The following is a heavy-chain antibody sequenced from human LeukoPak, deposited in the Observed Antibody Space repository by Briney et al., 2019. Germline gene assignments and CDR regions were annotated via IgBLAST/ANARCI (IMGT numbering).Heavy chain of an antibody. CDR1: GGSISNYY. CDR2: IYHSGSS. CDR3: ATGGADVSGYYYPFGS. V-gene: IGHV4-59*08. D-gene: IGHD3-22*01. Sequence: PSETLSLTCNVSGGSISNYYWSWIRQPPGKGLEWIGYIYHSGSSNYNPSLKSRVTISIDTSKKQFSLKLSSVTAADAAVYYCATGGADVSGYYYPFGSWGQGTLVTVSS. J-gene: IGHJ5*01.